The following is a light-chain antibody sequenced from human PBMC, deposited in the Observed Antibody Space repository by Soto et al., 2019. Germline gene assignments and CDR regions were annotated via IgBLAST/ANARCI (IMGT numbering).Light chain of an antibody. CDR1: QRPSNSH. CDR2: DTS. Sequence: EIVLTQSPGTQSLSPGERPTLSCRASQRPSNSHVAWYLLKPGQAPRLLIFDTSSRATGIPDRFSGSVSGTDFTLTISRLEPEDFAVFYCQQYGTSEIIFGQGTRLEIK. V-gene: IGKV3-20*01. J-gene: IGKJ5*01. CDR3: QQYGTSEII.